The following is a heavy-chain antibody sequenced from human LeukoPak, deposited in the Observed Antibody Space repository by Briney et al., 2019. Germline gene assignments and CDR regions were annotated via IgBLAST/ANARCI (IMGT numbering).Heavy chain of an antibody. Sequence: SETLSLTCAVSGGSFSGHYWNWIRQPPGKGLEWIGEINHGGSTNYSPSLKSRVTISVDTSQNQFSLKLSSVTAADTAVYYCARGRYYSGYWGQGTLVTVSS. CDR3: ARGRYYSGY. CDR1: GGSFSGHY. J-gene: IGHJ4*02. V-gene: IGHV4-34*01. CDR2: INHGGST.